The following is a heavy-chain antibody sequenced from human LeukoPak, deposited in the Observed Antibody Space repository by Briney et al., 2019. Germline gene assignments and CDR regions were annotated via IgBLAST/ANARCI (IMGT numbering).Heavy chain of an antibody. V-gene: IGHV3-33*01. J-gene: IGHJ4*02. CDR1: GFTFSSYG. Sequence: PGRSLRLSCAASGFTFSSYGMHWVRQAPGKGLEWVAAIWYDGSNKYYADSVKGRFTISRDNSKNTLYLQMNSLRAEDTAVYYCARDPYYYDSSGYYLDYWGQGTLVTVSS. CDR3: ARDPYYYDSSGYYLDY. CDR2: IWYDGSNK. D-gene: IGHD3-22*01.